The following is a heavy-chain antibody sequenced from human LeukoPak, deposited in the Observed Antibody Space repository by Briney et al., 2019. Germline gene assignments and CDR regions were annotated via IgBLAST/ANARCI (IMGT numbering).Heavy chain of an antibody. V-gene: IGHV3-43D*03. CDR2: ISWDGGST. D-gene: IGHD6-19*01. CDR1: GFTFDDYA. Sequence: GGSLRLSCAASGFTFDDYAMHWVRQAPGKGLEWVSLISWDGGSTYYADSVKGRFTISRDNSKNSLYLQMNSLRAEDTALYYCAKDFDNSSGLGYWGQGTLVTVSS. J-gene: IGHJ4*02. CDR3: AKDFDNSSGLGY.